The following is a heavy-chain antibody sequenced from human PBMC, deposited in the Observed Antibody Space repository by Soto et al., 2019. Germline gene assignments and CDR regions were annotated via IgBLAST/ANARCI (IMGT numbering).Heavy chain of an antibody. CDR2: ISAYNGNT. V-gene: IGHV1-18*01. CDR3: ARAREIAAAGTRNYYYYGMDV. J-gene: IGHJ6*02. CDR1: GYTFTSYG. Sequence: QVQLVQSGAAVKKPGASVKVSCKASGYTFTSYGISWVRQAPGQGLEWMGWISAYNGNTNYAQKHQGRVTMTTDTSTSIAYMELRSLRSDDTAVYYCARAREIAAAGTRNYYYYGMDVWGQGTTVTVSS. D-gene: IGHD6-13*01.